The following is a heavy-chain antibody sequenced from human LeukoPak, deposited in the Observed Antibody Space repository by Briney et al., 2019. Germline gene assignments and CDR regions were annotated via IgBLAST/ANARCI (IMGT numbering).Heavy chain of an antibody. Sequence: GGSLRLSCAASGFTFSDYYMTWIRQAPGQGPEWISYISSSGGTIFYADSVKGRFTISRDNGKNSLYLQMNSLRAEDTAVYYCATGPSGYFFSYWGQGTLVTVSS. CDR2: ISSSGGTI. CDR3: ATGPSGYFFSY. CDR1: GFTFSDYY. D-gene: IGHD2-8*02. J-gene: IGHJ4*02. V-gene: IGHV3-11*04.